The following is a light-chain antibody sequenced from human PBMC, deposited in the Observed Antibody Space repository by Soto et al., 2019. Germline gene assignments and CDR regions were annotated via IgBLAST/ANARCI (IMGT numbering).Light chain of an antibody. CDR1: SSNLGINI. V-gene: IGLV1-51*02. CDR2: EDN. Sequence: QSVLTQPPSASAAPGQKVTISCSGGSSNLGINIVSWYQQLPGTAPKLLIYEDNKRPSGIPDRFSGSKSGTSATLGITALQTGDEADYYCASWDNSLNSGVFGGGTQLTVL. J-gene: IGLJ7*01. CDR3: ASWDNSLNSGV.